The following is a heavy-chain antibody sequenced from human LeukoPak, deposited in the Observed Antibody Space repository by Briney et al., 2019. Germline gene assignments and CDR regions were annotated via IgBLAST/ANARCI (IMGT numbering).Heavy chain of an antibody. CDR2: IYHSGST. D-gene: IGHD5-24*01. V-gene: IGHV4-38-2*02. Sequence: PSETLSLTCTVSGYSISSGYYWGWIRQPPGKGLEWIGSIYHSGSTNYNPSLKSRVTISVDTSKNQFSLKLSSVTAADTAVYYCARANFYGRWLPVDYWGQGTLVTVSS. CDR1: GYSISSGYY. CDR3: ARANFYGRWLPVDY. J-gene: IGHJ4*02.